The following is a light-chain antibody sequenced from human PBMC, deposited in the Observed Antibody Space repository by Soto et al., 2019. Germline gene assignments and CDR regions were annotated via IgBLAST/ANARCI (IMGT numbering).Light chain of an antibody. CDR2: VAS. CDR3: QQSYNIPLT. CDR1: QTINSY. J-gene: IGKJ3*01. Sequence: DIQMTQSPSSLSASVVDTVTITCRASQTINSYLNWYQQKPGQAPKLLSYVASSLQSGVRSRFSGRGSGTDFTLTIRSLEPEDFATYYCQQSYNIPLTFGPGTKVDFK. V-gene: IGKV1-39*01.